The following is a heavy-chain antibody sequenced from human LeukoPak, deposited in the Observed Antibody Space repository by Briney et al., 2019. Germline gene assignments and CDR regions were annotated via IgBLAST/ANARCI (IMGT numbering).Heavy chain of an antibody. D-gene: IGHD1-26*01. V-gene: IGHV3-48*03. CDR3: ARSPGALSY. CDR1: GFTFSNYE. J-gene: IGHJ2*01. CDR2: ISNSGSAI. Sequence: GGSLRLSCAASGFTFSNYEMNWVRQAPGKGLEWVSYISNSGSAIYYADSVKGRFTISRDNAKNSLYLQMNSLRVEDTAVYYCARSPGALSYWGRGTLVTVSS.